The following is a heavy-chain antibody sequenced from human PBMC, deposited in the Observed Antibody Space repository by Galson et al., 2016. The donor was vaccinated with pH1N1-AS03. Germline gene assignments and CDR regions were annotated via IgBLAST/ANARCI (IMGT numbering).Heavy chain of an antibody. CDR3: ARDRYFSGWNYEGWFDP. Sequence: TLSLTCSVSGGSINDHYWSWIRQPPGKGLEWVACVHSSGATNYNPSLKGRVTISIDTSKNQVSLKLSSVTAAGTAVYYCARDRYFSGWNYEGWFDPWGPGTLVTVSS. J-gene: IGHJ5*02. CDR1: GGSINDHY. D-gene: IGHD1-7*01. V-gene: IGHV4-59*11. CDR2: VHSSGAT.